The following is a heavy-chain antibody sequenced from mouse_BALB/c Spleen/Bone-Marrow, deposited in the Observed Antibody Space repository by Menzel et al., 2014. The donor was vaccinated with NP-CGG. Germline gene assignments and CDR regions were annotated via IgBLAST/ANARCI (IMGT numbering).Heavy chain of an antibody. CDR2: IDPENGDT. CDR1: GFNIKDFY. CDR3: NADTRAMDY. J-gene: IGHJ4*01. V-gene: IGHV14-4*02. Sequence: EVQLQQSGAELVRSGASVKLSCTGSGFNIKDFYMHWVKQRPEQGLEWIGWIDPENGDTEYAPKFQGKATLTADTSSNTAYLQLISLTSEDTAVYYCNADTRAMDYWGQGTSVTVSS.